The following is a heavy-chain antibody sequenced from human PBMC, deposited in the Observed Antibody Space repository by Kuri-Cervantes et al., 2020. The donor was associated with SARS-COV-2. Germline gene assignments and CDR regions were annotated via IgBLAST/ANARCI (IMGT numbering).Heavy chain of an antibody. CDR2: MNPNSGNT. CDR3: ASCQVEQLDYYYMDV. Sequence: ASVKVSCKASGYTFTSYDINWVRQATGQGLEWMGWMNPNSGNTGYAQKFQGRVTMTRNTSISTAYMELSSLRSEDTAVYYRASCQVEQLDYYYMDVWGKGTTVTVSS. CDR1: GYTFTSYD. D-gene: IGHD6-6*01. V-gene: IGHV1-8*01. J-gene: IGHJ6*03.